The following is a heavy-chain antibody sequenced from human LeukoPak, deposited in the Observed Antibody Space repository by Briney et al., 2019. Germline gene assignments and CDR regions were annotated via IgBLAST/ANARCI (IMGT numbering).Heavy chain of an antibody. V-gene: IGHV2-5*02. J-gene: IGHJ4*02. D-gene: IGHD3-10*01. CDR1: GFSLSPSGAG. CDR3: AHRLSVRYYYGSGSYYNGYFDY. CDR2: IYWDDDK. Sequence: SGHTLVKPTQTLTLTCTFSGFSLSPSGAGVGWIRQPPGKALEWLALIYWDDDKRYSPSLKSRLTITKDTSKNQVVLTMTNMDPVDTATYYCAHRLSVRYYYGSGSYYNGYFDYWGQGTLVTVSS.